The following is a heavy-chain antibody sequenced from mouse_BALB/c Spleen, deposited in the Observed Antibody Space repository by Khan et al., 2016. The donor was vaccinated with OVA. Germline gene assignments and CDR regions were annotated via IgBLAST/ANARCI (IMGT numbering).Heavy chain of an antibody. Sequence: EVELVESGGGLVKPGGSLKLSCEASGFTFSSFTMSWVRQTPGKSLEWVASISSGGDNTSYPDSVKGRFTISRDNAKNNLYLQLSSLPSEDTALYYCARSNCGDFANWGQGTTVTVSA. J-gene: IGHJ3*01. V-gene: IGHV5-9*03. CDR3: ARSNCGDFAN. CDR2: ISSGGDNT. D-gene: IGHD2-13*01. CDR1: GFTFSSFT.